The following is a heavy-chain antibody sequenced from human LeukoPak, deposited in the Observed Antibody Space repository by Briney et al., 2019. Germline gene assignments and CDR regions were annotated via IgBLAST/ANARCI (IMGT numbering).Heavy chain of an antibody. CDR1: GYTFTSYG. D-gene: IGHD6-19*01. Sequence: ASVKVSCKASGYTFTSYGISWVRQAPGQGLEWMGRISAYNGNTNYAQKLQGRVTMTTDTSTSTAYMELRSLRSDDTAVYYCARGDSSGWYRTAFDYWGQGTLVTVSS. CDR2: ISAYNGNT. CDR3: ARGDSSGWYRTAFDY. V-gene: IGHV1-18*01. J-gene: IGHJ4*02.